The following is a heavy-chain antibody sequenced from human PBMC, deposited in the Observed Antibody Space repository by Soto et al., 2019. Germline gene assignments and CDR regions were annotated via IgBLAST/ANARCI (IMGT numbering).Heavy chain of an antibody. V-gene: IGHV4-39*01. CDR1: GGSISSSSYY. D-gene: IGHD4-17*01. J-gene: IGHJ4*02. CDR3: ARITTVVTYYFDY. Sequence: SETLSLTCTVSGGSISSSSYYWGWIRQPPGKGLEWIGSIYYSGSTYYNPSLKSRVTISVDTSKNQFSLKLSSVTAADTAVYYCARITTVVTYYFDYWGQGTLVTV. CDR2: IYYSGST.